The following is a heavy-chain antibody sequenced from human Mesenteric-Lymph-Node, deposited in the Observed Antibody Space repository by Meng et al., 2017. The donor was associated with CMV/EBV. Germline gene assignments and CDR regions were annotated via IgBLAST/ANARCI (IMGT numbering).Heavy chain of an antibody. Sequence: GIAFGGYGFSWVRQAPGKGLEWVSSISSSSSYIYYADSVKGRFTISRDNAKNSLYLQMNSLRAEDTAVYYCARAITSIAARPRWFDPWGQGTLVTVSS. CDR1: GIAFGGYG. CDR2: ISSSSSYI. D-gene: IGHD6-6*01. V-gene: IGHV3-21*01. J-gene: IGHJ5*02. CDR3: ARAITSIAARPRWFDP.